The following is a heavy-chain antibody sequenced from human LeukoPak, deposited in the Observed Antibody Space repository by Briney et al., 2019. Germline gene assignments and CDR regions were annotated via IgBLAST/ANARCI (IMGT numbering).Heavy chain of an antibody. J-gene: IGHJ6*03. D-gene: IGHD3/OR15-3a*01. CDR3: ARGRTGPINYYYYYMDV. CDR2: MNPNSGNT. V-gene: IGHV1-8*01. Sequence: ASVKVSCKASGYTFTSYDINWVRQATGQGLEWMGWMNPNSGNTGYAQKFQGRVTMTRNTSISTAYMELSSLRSEDTAVYYCARGRTGPINYYYYYMDVWGKGTTVTISS. CDR1: GYTFTSYD.